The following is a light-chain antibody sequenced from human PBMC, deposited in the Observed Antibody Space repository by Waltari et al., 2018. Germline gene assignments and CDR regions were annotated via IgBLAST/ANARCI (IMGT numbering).Light chain of an antibody. CDR3: MQNIQLRT. CDR2: EVS. CDR1: QSHLHSDGMAR. J-gene: IGKJ1*01. V-gene: IGKV2D-29*02. Sequence: EIVMTQAPLSLSVTPWQPASMSFKSSQSHLHSDGMARLYWYLQKPGQSPQLLISEVSNRFSAVTERFSGSGSGTDFTLKISRVEAEDVGVYLCMQNIQLRTFGQGTKVEIE.